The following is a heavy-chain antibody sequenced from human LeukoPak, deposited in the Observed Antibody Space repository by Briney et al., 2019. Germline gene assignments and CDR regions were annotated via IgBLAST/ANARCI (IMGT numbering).Heavy chain of an antibody. J-gene: IGHJ4*02. CDR1: GFTFSNYA. Sequence: GGSLRLSCAASGFTFSNYAMSWVRQAPGKGLEWIASISGSGGSTFYADSVKGRFTISRGNSRNTLYLQMNSLRVEDTAVYYCAKDGSSSWYGTYDSWGQGTPVTVSS. CDR2: ISGSGGST. CDR3: AKDGSSSWYGTYDS. V-gene: IGHV3-23*01. D-gene: IGHD6-13*01.